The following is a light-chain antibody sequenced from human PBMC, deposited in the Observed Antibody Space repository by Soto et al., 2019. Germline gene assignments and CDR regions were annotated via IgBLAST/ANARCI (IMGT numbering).Light chain of an antibody. Sequence: QSVLTQPASVSGSPGQSITISCTGTSSDVGGYDSVSWYQQYPGKAPKLMIYDVSSRPSGVSNRFSGSKSGSTASLTISGLQSEDEAHYYCSSHASSSTPVFGGGTKVTVL. CDR3: SSHASSSTPV. V-gene: IGLV2-14*01. J-gene: IGLJ2*01. CDR2: DVS. CDR1: SSDVGGYDS.